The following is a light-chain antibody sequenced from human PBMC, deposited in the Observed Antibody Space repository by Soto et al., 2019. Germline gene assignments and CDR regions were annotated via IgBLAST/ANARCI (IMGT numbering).Light chain of an antibody. Sequence: IVLTQSPATLSFSPCEIATLSCSASQSVSSYLAWYQQKPGQAPRLLIYDASNRATGIPAGFSGSGSGTDFTLTISSLEPEDFAVYYCQQRSNWPPWTFGQGTKVDIK. CDR3: QQRSNWPPWT. CDR2: DAS. CDR1: QSVSSY. J-gene: IGKJ1*01. V-gene: IGKV3-11*01.